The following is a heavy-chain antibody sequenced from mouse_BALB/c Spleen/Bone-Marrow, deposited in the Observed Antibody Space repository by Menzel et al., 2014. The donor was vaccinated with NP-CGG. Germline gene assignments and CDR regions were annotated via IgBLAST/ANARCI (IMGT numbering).Heavy chain of an antibody. CDR1: GFSLTSCG. V-gene: IGHV2-2*02. CDR3: ARSRYAPLYYFDY. Sequence: QVHVKQSGPGLVQPSQSLSITCTVSGFSLTSCGVHWVRQSPGKGLEWLGVIWSGGSTDYNVAFISRLSISKDNSKSXVFFKMNSLQANDTAIYYCARSRYAPLYYFDYWGQGTTLTVSS. CDR2: IWSGGST. D-gene: IGHD2-14*01. J-gene: IGHJ2*01.